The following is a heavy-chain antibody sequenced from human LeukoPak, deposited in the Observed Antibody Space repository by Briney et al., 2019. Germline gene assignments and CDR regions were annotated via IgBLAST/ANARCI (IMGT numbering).Heavy chain of an antibody. CDR2: ISSSSSYI. V-gene: IGHV3-21*01. D-gene: IGHD3-10*01. Sequence: GGSLRLSCAASGFTFSSYTMNWVRQAPGKGLEWVSSISSSSSYIYYADSVKDGFTISRDNAKNSLYLQVNSLRAEDTAVYYCARDGKADYYGSGNPPRYWYFDLWGRGTLVTVSS. CDR3: ARDGKADYYGSGNPPRYWYFDL. J-gene: IGHJ2*01. CDR1: GFTFSSYT.